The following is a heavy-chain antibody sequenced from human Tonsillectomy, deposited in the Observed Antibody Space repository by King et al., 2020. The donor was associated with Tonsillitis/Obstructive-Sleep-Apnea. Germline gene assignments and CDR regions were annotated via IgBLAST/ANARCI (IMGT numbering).Heavy chain of an antibody. J-gene: IGHJ3*02. D-gene: IGHD4/OR15-4a*01. CDR3: ARVVQRNYDAFDI. CDR1: GGSFSRGDYF. CDR2: IVLSGTT. V-gene: IGHV4-31*01. Sequence: QLPKSGPGLVKPSQTLSPTCPVSGGSFSRGDYFWSLIRPHPGKGLGWIGYIVLSGTTHHNPSLKSVITMSVDVSKRQFSLKLSSVTAADTAVYYCARVVQRNYDAFDIWGQGTMVTVSS.